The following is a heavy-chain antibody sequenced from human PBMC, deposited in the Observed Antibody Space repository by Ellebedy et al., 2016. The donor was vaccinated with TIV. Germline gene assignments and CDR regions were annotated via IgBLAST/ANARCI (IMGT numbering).Heavy chain of an antibody. CDR2: IYSGGST. D-gene: IGHD1-26*01. V-gene: IGHV3-66*01. CDR1: GFTVSSNY. J-gene: IGHJ5*02. CDR3: AKDLSWDFNGNWFDP. Sequence: GESLKISCEGSGFTVSSNYMSWVRQAPGKGLEWVSVIYSGGSTYYADSVKGRFTIPRDNSKNTLYLQMNSLRAEDTAVYYCAKDLSWDFNGNWFDPWGQGTLVTVSS.